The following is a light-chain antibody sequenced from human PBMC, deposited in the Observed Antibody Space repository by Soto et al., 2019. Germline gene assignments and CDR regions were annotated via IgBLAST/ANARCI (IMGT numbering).Light chain of an antibody. J-gene: IGKJ1*01. CDR1: QSVSSW. Sequence: DIQMTQSPSTLSASVGDRVTITCRASQSVSSWLAWYQQKPGKAPNLLIFDASSLESGVPSGFSGSGSDTEFTLTIHSLHPDDFATYYCQQYNSYSTFGQGTKVEIK. CDR3: QQYNSYST. CDR2: DAS. V-gene: IGKV1-5*01.